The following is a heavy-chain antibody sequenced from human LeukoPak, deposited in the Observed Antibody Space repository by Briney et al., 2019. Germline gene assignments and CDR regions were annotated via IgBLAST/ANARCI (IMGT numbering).Heavy chain of an antibody. D-gene: IGHD3-22*01. CDR2: ISSSSNYK. CDR1: GFTYNSYA. CDR3: ARPYYESSGYYFQLDS. Sequence: AGGSLRLSCAVSGFTYNSYAMNWVRQAQAKGLEWVSPISSSSNYKYYADSVKGRFTISRDNANNSVFLQMNDLRAEDTAVYFCARPYYESSGYYFQLDSWGQGTLVTVSS. J-gene: IGHJ4*02. V-gene: IGHV3-21*01.